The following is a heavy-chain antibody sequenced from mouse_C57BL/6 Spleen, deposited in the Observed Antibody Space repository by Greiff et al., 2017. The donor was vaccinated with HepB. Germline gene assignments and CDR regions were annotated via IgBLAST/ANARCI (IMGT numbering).Heavy chain of an antibody. CDR1: GFTFSSYG. CDR3: AREGLYYYGSSYLYYFDY. J-gene: IGHJ2*01. D-gene: IGHD1-1*01. V-gene: IGHV5-6*01. CDR2: ISSGGSYT. Sequence: DVHLVESGGDLVKPGGSLKLSCAASGFTFSSYGMSWVRQTPDKRLEWVATISSGGSYTYYPDSVKGRFTISRDNAKNTLYLQMSSLKSEDTAMYYCAREGLYYYGSSYLYYFDYWGQGTTLTVSS.